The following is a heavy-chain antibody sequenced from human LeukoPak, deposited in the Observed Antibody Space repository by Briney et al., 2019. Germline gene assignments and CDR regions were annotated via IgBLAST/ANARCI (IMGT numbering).Heavy chain of an antibody. J-gene: IGHJ4*02. Sequence: GGSLRLSCSASGFTFSGHFMHWVRQAPGKGLEYVSSISINGDKTYYAESVKGRFTISRDNSKNTVYLQMNSLRVEDTAVYYCARAAYDSGGYTANHDFWGQGTLVTVSS. CDR1: GFTFSGHF. CDR2: ISINGDKT. D-gene: IGHD3-22*01. CDR3: ARAAYDSGGYTANHDF. V-gene: IGHV3-64*04.